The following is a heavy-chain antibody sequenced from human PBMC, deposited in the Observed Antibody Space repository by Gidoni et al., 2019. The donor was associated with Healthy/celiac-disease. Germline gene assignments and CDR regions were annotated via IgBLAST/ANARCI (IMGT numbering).Heavy chain of an antibody. V-gene: IGHV3-30-3*01. J-gene: IGHJ4*02. Sequence: QVQLVESGGGVVQPGRSLRLSCAASGFTFSSYAMHWVRQAPGKGLEWVAVISYDGSNKYDADSVKGRFTISRDNSKNTLYLQMNSLRAEDTAVYYCARDYGDYTQIFDYWGQGTLVTVSS. CDR3: ARDYGDYTQIFDY. D-gene: IGHD4-17*01. CDR2: ISYDGSNK. CDR1: GFTFSSYA.